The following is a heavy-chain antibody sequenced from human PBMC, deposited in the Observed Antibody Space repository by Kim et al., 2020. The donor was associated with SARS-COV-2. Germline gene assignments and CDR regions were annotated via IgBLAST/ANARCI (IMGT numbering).Heavy chain of an antibody. CDR2: IHHSGAT. V-gene: IGHV4-39*02. D-gene: IGHD3-10*01. CDR1: GASITGSSGYS. Sequence: SETLSLTCTVSGASITGSSGYSWGWIRQPPGQRLEWIGGIHHSGATYYSPSLRSRVTISADTYSNRFSLSLNSVTAADTGVYYCVRRAYGSGNNWFDPWGQGTLVTVSS. CDR3: VRRAYGSGNNWFDP. J-gene: IGHJ5*02.